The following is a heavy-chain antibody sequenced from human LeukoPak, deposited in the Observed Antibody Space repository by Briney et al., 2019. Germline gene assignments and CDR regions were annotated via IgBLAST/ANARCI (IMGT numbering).Heavy chain of an antibody. D-gene: IGHD3-10*01. CDR1: GYTFTSYG. V-gene: IGHV1-18*01. Sequence: ASVKVSCKASGYTFTSYGISWVRQAPGQGLEWMGWISAYNGNTNYAQKLQGRVTMTTDTSTSTAYMELRSLRSDDTAVYYCARDWGSFGESYIWFDPWGQGTLVTVSS. CDR2: ISAYNGNT. CDR3: ARDWGSFGESYIWFDP. J-gene: IGHJ5*02.